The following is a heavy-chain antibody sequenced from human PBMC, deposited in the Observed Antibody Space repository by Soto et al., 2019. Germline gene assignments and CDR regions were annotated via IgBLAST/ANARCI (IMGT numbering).Heavy chain of an antibody. Sequence: QVQLVESGGGVVQPGRSLRLSCAASGFPFSTYGMHWVRQAPGKGLEWVAVIWFDGNIQYYGDSVKGRFTISRDNSKNTLYLQMNSLRAEDTAVYYCARASGPFDYWGQGTLVTVSS. J-gene: IGHJ4*02. D-gene: IGHD1-26*01. V-gene: IGHV3-33*01. CDR3: ARASGPFDY. CDR1: GFPFSTYG. CDR2: IWFDGNIQ.